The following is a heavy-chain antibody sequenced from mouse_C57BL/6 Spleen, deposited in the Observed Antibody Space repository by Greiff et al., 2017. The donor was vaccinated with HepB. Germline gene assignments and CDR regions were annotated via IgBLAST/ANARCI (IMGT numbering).Heavy chain of an antibody. Sequence: VQLKQSGAELVKPGASVKLSCTASGFNIKDYYMHWVKQRTEQGLEWIGRIDPEDGETKYDPKFQGKATITADTSSNTAYQQLSSLTSEDTAVYYCARGTTVVYYYAMDYWGQGTSVTVSS. V-gene: IGHV14-2*01. D-gene: IGHD1-1*01. CDR2: IDPEDGET. CDR3: ARGTTVVYYYAMDY. CDR1: GFNIKDYY. J-gene: IGHJ4*01.